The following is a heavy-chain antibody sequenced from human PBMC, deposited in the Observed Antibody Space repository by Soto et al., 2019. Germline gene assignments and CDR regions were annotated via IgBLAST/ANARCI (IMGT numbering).Heavy chain of an antibody. CDR2: ITAGGFNT. CDR3: VKNIGEFSGYANFDY. Sequence: VQLLESGGDLVQPGGSLRLSCVASGFTFINDDLSSVRQASGKGLEWFSAITAGGFNTYYADSVKGRFTISRDNSKNTLYLQMNSLRADDTAVYYCVKNIGEFSGYANFDYWGQGTLVTVSS. J-gene: IGHJ4*02. V-gene: IGHV3-23*01. CDR1: GFTFINDD. D-gene: IGHD5-12*01.